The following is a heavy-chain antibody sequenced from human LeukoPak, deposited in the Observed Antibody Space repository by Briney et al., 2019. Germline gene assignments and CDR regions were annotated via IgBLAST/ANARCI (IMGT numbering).Heavy chain of an antibody. CDR3: ARGAEYYAIWRGYAGYSDY. D-gene: IGHD3-3*01. Sequence: PSETLSLTCTVSGYSISNGYYWGWIRQPPGNGLEWVGSISHRGSTYYNPSLRSRITISLDRSKQKFSLKLTSVTAADTAVYFCARGAEYYAIWRGYAGYSDYWGQGISVTVSS. CDR2: ISHRGST. CDR1: GYSISNGYY. J-gene: IGHJ4*02. V-gene: IGHV4-38-2*02.